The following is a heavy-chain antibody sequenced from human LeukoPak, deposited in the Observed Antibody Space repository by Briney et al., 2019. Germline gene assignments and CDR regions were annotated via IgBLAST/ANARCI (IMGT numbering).Heavy chain of an antibody. Sequence: SETLSLTCAVYGESFSGYYWSWIRQPPGMGLEWIGEINHRGGTGYNPSLKSRVTMSVDTSKNVFSLKLTSVTAADTAVYYCARAYYYDSSAAIDYWGQGILVTVSS. V-gene: IGHV4-34*01. D-gene: IGHD3-22*01. CDR3: ARAYYYDSSAAIDY. J-gene: IGHJ4*02. CDR1: GESFSGYY. CDR2: INHRGGT.